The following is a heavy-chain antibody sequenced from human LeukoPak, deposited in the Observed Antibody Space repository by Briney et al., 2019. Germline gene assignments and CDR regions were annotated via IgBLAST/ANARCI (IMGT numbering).Heavy chain of an antibody. CDR2: IYYSGST. CDR3: ARGYCGGDCYHTLNWFDP. D-gene: IGHD2-21*02. CDR1: GGSISSYY. Sequence: SETLSLTCTVSGGSISSYYWSWIRQPPGKGLEWIGYIYYSGSTNYNPSLKSRVTISVDTSKNQFPLKLSSVTAADTAVYYCARGYCGGDCYHTLNWFDPWGQGTLVTVSS. V-gene: IGHV4-59*01. J-gene: IGHJ5*02.